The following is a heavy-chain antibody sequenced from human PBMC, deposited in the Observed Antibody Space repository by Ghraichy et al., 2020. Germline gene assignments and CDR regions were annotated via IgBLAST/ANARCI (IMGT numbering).Heavy chain of an antibody. Sequence: SETLSLTCTVSGGSISSSSYYWGWIRQPPGKGLEWIGSIYYSGSTYYNPSLKSRVTISVDTSKNQFSLKLSSVTAADTAVYYCARGQTWVVVITNWGQGTLVTVSS. CDR3: ARGQTWVVVITN. D-gene: IGHD3-22*01. CDR2: IYYSGST. J-gene: IGHJ4*02. CDR1: GGSISSSSYY. V-gene: IGHV4-39*01.